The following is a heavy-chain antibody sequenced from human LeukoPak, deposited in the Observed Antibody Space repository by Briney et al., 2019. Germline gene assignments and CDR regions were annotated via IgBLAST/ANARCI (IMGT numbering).Heavy chain of an antibody. J-gene: IGHJ6*03. CDR1: GFTFSSYG. D-gene: IGHD4-11*01. CDR2: ISGSGGST. CDR3: ARKNDYSNYGDYYYYMDV. Sequence: PGGSLRLSCAASGFTFSSYGMSWVRQAPGKGLEWVSAISGSGGSTYYADSVKGRFTISRDNAKNSLYLQMNSLRAEDTALYYCARKNDYSNYGDYYYYMDVWGKGTTVTVSS. V-gene: IGHV3-23*01.